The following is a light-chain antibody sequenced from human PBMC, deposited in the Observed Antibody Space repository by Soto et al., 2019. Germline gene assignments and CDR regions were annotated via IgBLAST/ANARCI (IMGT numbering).Light chain of an antibody. CDR2: EGS. V-gene: IGLV2-23*01. Sequence: QSVLTQPASVSGSLGQSITISCTGTIXDVGRFNVVSWFQQHPGQVPKLIIYEGSRRPSGVSSRFSGSKSGNTASLTISGLQAEDEADYYCCAYVGARTYVFGTGTKLTVL. J-gene: IGLJ1*01. CDR3: CAYVGARTYV. CDR1: IXDVGRFNV.